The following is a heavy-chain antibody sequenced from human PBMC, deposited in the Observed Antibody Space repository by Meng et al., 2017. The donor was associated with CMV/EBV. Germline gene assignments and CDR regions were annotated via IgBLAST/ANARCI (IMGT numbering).Heavy chain of an antibody. V-gene: IGHV4-59*08. CDR1: GGSMSNHY. D-gene: IGHD2-2*01. CDR3: ARHPGAAMFLDV. CDR2: VYYNGNT. Sequence: GSLRLSCTVSGGSMSNHYWSWIRQPPGGGLEWIGYVYYNGNTNSNPSLKSRVTILVDTSRNQFSLKLSSVTAADTADYYCARHPGAAMFLDVWGQGTTVTVSS. J-gene: IGHJ6*02.